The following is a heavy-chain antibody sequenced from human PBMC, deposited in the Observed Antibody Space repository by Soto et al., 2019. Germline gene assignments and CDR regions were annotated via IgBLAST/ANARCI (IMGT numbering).Heavy chain of an antibody. Sequence: GGSLRLSCAASGFTFDDYAMHWVRQAPGKGLEWVSGISWNSGSIGYADSVKGRFTISRDNARNSLYLQMNSLRSEDTALYYCAKDMGYDLSPLGYFDYWGQGTLVTVSS. J-gene: IGHJ4*02. V-gene: IGHV3-9*01. D-gene: IGHD5-12*01. CDR2: ISWNSGSI. CDR1: GFTFDDYA. CDR3: AKDMGYDLSPLGYFDY.